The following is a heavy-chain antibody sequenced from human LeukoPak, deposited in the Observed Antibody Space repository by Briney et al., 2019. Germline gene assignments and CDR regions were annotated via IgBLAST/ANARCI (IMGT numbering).Heavy chain of an antibody. D-gene: IGHD4-11*01. Sequence: GRSLRLSCAASGFTFDDYAMHWVRQAPGKGLEWVSGISWDSGSIGYADSVKGRFTISRDNSKNTLYLQMNSLRAEDTAVYYCAKEPLAVTNWFDPWGQGTLVTVSS. CDR3: AKEPLAVTNWFDP. J-gene: IGHJ5*02. CDR1: GFTFDDYA. V-gene: IGHV3-9*01. CDR2: ISWDSGSI.